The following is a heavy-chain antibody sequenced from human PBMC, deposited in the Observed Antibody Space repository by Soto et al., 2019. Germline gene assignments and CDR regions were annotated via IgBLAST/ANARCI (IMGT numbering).Heavy chain of an antibody. CDR1: GFTFSSYC. J-gene: IGHJ6*04. Sequence: GGSLRLSCAASGFTFSSYCMHWVRQAPGKGLVWVSRINSDGSSTSYADSVKGRFTISRDNAKNTLYLQMNSLRAEDTAVYYCARNAGYCSGGSCYRIYYYGMDVWGKGTTVTVSS. V-gene: IGHV3-74*01. CDR2: INSDGSST. CDR3: ARNAGYCSGGSCYRIYYYGMDV. D-gene: IGHD2-15*01.